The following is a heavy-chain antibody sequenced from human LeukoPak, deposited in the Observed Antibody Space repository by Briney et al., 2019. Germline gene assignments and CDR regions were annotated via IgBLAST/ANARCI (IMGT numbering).Heavy chain of an antibody. Sequence: ASVKVSCKASGGTFSSYAISWVRQAPGQGLEWMGRIIPILGIANYAQKFQGRVTITADKSTSTAYMELSSLRSEDTAVYYCARLRGAVAGCAYWGQGTLVTVSS. V-gene: IGHV1-69*04. CDR3: ARLRGAVAGCAY. CDR2: IIPILGIA. CDR1: GGTFSSYA. J-gene: IGHJ4*02. D-gene: IGHD6-19*01.